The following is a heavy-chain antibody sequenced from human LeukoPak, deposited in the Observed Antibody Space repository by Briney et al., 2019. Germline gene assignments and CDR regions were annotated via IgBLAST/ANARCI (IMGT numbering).Heavy chain of an antibody. Sequence: GGSLRLSCAAAGFTFSSYAMSWVRQAPGKGLEWVSAISGSGGSTYYADSVKGRFTISRDNSKNTLYLQMNSLRAEDTAVYYCAKDLHGSGSYYNNYFDYWGQGTLVTVSS. CDR2: ISGSGGST. D-gene: IGHD3-10*01. CDR1: GFTFSSYA. J-gene: IGHJ4*02. V-gene: IGHV3-23*01. CDR3: AKDLHGSGSYYNNYFDY.